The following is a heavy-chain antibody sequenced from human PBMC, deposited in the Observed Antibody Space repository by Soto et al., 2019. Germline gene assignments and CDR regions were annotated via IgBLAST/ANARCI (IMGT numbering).Heavy chain of an antibody. V-gene: IGHV1-69*18. CDR2: INPIFGTA. CDR3: ARDGGRHSGGIDY. J-gene: IGHJ4*02. D-gene: IGHD1-26*01. CDR1: GYSFTNYC. Sequence: QVQLVQFGADVKKPGTSVKVSCKAAGYSFTNYCMYWVRQAPGQGLEWMGMINPIFGTANYAQKFQGRVTITADESTSTAYMELSSLRSEDTAVYYCARDGGRHSGGIDYWGQGTLVTVSS.